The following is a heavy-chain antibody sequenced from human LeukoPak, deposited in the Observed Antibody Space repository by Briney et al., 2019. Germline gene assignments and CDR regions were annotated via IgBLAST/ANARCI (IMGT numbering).Heavy chain of an antibody. CDR1: GGSISPYY. J-gene: IGHJ4*02. CDR2: IYYSGST. CDR3: ARGKGYFDY. V-gene: IGHV4-59*01. Sequence: PSETLSLTCTVSGGSISPYYWSWIRQPPGKGLEWIGYIYYSGSTNYNPSLKSRVTISVHTSKTQFSLKLNSVTAADTAVYYCARGKGYFDYWGQGTLVTVSS.